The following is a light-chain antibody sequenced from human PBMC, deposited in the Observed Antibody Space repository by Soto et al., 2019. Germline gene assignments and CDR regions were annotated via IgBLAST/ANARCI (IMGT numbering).Light chain of an antibody. Sequence: DIQMTQSPSSVSASVGDGVTITCRASQGISTSLGWYQQKPGKAPKLLIYAASSLQSGVPSRFSGTGSGTDFTLTISSLQPEDFATYNCQQTNSFPLTFGGGTKVEIK. CDR1: QGISTS. CDR3: QQTNSFPLT. V-gene: IGKV1D-12*01. J-gene: IGKJ4*01. CDR2: AAS.